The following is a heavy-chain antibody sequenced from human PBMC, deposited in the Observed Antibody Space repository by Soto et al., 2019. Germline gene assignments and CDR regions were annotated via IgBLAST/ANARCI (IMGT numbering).Heavy chain of an antibody. D-gene: IGHD1-1*01. J-gene: IGHJ6*02. CDR1: GYTFTSYD. CDR2: MNPNSGNT. V-gene: IGHV1-8*01. CDR3: ARGGSTGTTGYYYGMDV. Sequence: ASVKVSCKASGYTFTSYDINWVRQATGQGLEWMGWMNPNSGNTGYAQKFQGRVTMTRNTSISTAYMELSSLRSEDTAVYYCARGGSTGTTGYYYGMDVWGQGTTVTVSS.